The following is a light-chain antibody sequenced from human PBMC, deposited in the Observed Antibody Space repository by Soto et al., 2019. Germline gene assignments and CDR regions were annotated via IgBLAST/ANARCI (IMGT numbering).Light chain of an antibody. CDR3: SSYTSASTLLYL. J-gene: IGLJ1*01. Sequence: QSALTQPASVSGSPGQSITISCTGTSSDVGGYNYVSWYQQYPGIAPKLLIYGVTHRPSGVSPRFSGSKSGNTASLTISGLQAEDEADYHCSSYTSASTLLYLFGTGTKLTVL. CDR1: SSDVGGYNY. CDR2: GVT. V-gene: IGLV2-14*01.